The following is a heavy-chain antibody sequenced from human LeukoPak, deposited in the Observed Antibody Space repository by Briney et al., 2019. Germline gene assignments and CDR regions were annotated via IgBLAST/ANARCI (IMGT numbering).Heavy chain of an antibody. CDR2: ISYDGSNK. CDR1: GFTFSSYA. D-gene: IGHD4-17*01. J-gene: IGHJ4*02. Sequence: GRSLRLSCAASGFTFSSYAMHWVRQAPGKGLEWVAVISYDGSNKYYADSVKGRFTISRDNSKNTLYLQMNSLRAEDTAVYYCARGGYGDYELIYGYWGQGTLVTVSS. V-gene: IGHV3-30-3*01. CDR3: ARGGYGDYELIYGY.